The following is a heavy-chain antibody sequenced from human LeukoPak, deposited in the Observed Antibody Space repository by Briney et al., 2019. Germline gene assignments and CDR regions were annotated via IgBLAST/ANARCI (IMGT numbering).Heavy chain of an antibody. CDR1: GYTFSDYY. J-gene: IGHJ4*02. CDR2: INPKTGGT. CDR3: ARARGLIYSDYDLFDY. Sequence: GASVKVSCKASGYTFSDYYIHWVRQAPGQGLEWVGWINPKTGGTDYAQRFQGSVTMTRDTSINTAYMELNRLKFDDTAVFYCARARGLIYSDYDLFDYRGQGTLVTVSS. D-gene: IGHD5-12*01. V-gene: IGHV1-2*02.